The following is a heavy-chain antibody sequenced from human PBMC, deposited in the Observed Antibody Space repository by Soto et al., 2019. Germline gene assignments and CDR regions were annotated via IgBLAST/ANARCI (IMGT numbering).Heavy chain of an antibody. CDR3: VSSDIGLFDY. Sequence: PGGSLRLSCAASGFTFDDFAMHWVRQAPGKGLEWVAGVSWNSHIIDYADSVQGRFTISRDNAKSSLYLQMNSLRPEDTAIYYCVSSDIGLFDYWGQGTLVTVSS. V-gene: IGHV3-9*01. CDR1: GFTFDDFA. CDR2: VSWNSHII. J-gene: IGHJ4*02. D-gene: IGHD2-21*02.